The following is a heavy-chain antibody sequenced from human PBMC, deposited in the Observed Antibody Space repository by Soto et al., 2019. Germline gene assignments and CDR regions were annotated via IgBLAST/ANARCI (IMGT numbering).Heavy chain of an antibody. CDR1: GYTFTGYY. D-gene: IGHD3-10*01. V-gene: IGHV1-2*04. CDR2: INPNSGGT. J-gene: IGHJ3*02. CDR3: ARDVWFGELLYAFDI. Sequence: ASVKVSCKASGYTFTGYYMHWVRQAPGQGLEWMGWINPNSGGTNYAQKFQGWVTMTGDTSISTAYMELSRLRSDDTALYYCARDVWFGELLYAFDIWGQGTMVTVSS.